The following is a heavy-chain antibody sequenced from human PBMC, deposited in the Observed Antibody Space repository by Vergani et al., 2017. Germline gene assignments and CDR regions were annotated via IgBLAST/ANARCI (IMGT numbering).Heavy chain of an antibody. CDR1: GYTFTRYY. Sequence: QVQLVQSGAEVKKPGASVKVSCRASGYTFTRYYIHWVRQAPGQGLELMGIINPSGGSTDYAQKFQARVTMSRDTSTNTVYMELSSLRYEDTAVYYCVRDREAGRTTPAHGKFGDDWYFDLWGRGTLVTVSS. CDR2: INPSGGST. CDR3: VRDREAGRTTPAHGKFGDDWYFDL. V-gene: IGHV1-46*03. J-gene: IGHJ2*01. D-gene: IGHD4-17*01.